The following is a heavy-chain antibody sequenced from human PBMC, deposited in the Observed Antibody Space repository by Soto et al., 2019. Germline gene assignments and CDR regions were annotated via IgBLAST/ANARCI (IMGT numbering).Heavy chain of an antibody. CDR1: GGSISSYY. D-gene: IGHD3-9*01. CDR2: IYYSGST. V-gene: IGHV4-59*01. Sequence: SETLSLTCTVSGGSISSYYWSWIRQPPGKGLEWIGYIYYSGSTNYNPSLKSRVTISVDTSKNQFSLKLSSVTAADTAVYYCASWILTGYGAAWFDPWGQGTLVTVSS. J-gene: IGHJ5*02. CDR3: ASWILTGYGAAWFDP.